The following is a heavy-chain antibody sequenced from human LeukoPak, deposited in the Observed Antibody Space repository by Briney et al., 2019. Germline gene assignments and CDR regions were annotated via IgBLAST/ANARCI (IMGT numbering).Heavy chain of an antibody. D-gene: IGHD1-26*01. CDR3: ARDDRYSGSYED. CDR1: GGSISSYY. CDR2: IYTSGST. J-gene: IGHJ4*02. V-gene: IGHV4-4*07. Sequence: PSETLSLTCTVSGGSISSYYWSWIRQPAGKGLEWIGRIYTSGSTNYNPSLKSRVTISVDTSKNQFSLKLTSVTAADTAVYYCARDDRYSGSYEDWGQGTLVTVSS.